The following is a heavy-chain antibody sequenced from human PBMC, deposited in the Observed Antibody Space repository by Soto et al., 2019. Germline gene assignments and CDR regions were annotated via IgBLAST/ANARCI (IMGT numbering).Heavy chain of an antibody. Sequence: LTCTVSRGSMNNYYWSWIRQPPGKGLEWIGYIYYSGSTYYNPSLKSRVTISVDTSKDQFSLKLSSVTAADTAVYYCASTIGMTYFDGWGQGALVTVSS. V-gene: IGHV4-59*08. CDR3: ASTIGMTYFDG. D-gene: IGHD1-1*01. CDR1: RGSMNNYY. CDR2: IYYSGST. J-gene: IGHJ4*02.